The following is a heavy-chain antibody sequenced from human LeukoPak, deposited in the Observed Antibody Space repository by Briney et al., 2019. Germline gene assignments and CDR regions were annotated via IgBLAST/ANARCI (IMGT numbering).Heavy chain of an antibody. CDR3: AAIITMTVVVISSPIDY. J-gene: IGHJ4*02. D-gene: IGHD3-22*01. Sequence: GGSLRLSCAASGFPFSSYAMHWVRQAPGKGLEWVAVILYDGSDKDYADSVRGRFTISRDNSKNTLYLQMNSLRVEDTAVYYCAAIITMTVVVISSPIDYWGQGTLVTVSS. V-gene: IGHV3-30-3*01. CDR2: ILYDGSDK. CDR1: GFPFSSYA.